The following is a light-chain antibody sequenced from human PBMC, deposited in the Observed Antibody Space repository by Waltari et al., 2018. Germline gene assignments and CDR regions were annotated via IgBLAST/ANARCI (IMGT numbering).Light chain of an antibody. Sequence: DIQMTQSPSTLSASVGDTVTITCRASQGISSWLAWYQQKPGEAPKLLIYVTPTLESGVPSRFSGSGSGTEFTLTISSLQPDDFATYYCQQYESDFPTFGQGTKVEIK. CDR3: QQYESDFPT. CDR2: VTP. V-gene: IGKV1-5*03. J-gene: IGKJ1*01. CDR1: QGISSW.